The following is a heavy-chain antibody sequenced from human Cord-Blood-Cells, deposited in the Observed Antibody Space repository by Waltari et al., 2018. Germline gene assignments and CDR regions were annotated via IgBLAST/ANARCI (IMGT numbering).Heavy chain of an antibody. V-gene: IGHV1-69*01. J-gene: IGHJ3*02. CDR3: ARDLGMVAFDI. CDR1: GGTFSRYA. Sequence: QVQLVQSGAEVKKPGSSVKVSCKASGGTFSRYAIRWVRQARGHGLEGMGGIIPIFGTANYAQKFQGRVTITADESTSTAYMELSSLRSEDTAVYYCARDLGMVAFDIWGQGTMVTVSS. CDR2: IIPIFGTA. D-gene: IGHD7-27*01.